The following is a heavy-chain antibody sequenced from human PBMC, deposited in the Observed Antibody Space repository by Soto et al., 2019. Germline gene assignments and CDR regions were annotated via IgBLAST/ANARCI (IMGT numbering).Heavy chain of an antibody. D-gene: IGHD5-12*01. CDR3: ARDRGDGYNFDAFDI. CDR2: IYYSGST. Sequence: SETLSLTCTVSGGSVISGSYYWIWIRQPPGKGLEWIGYIYYSGSTNYNPSLKSRVTISVDTSKNQFSLKLSSVTAADTAVYYCARDRGDGYNFDAFDIWGQGTMVTVSS. J-gene: IGHJ3*02. CDR1: GGSVISGSYY. V-gene: IGHV4-61*01.